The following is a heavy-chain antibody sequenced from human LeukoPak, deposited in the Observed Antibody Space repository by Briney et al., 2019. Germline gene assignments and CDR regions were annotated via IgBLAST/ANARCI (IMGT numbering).Heavy chain of an antibody. CDR1: GFTFSSYA. J-gene: IGHJ4*02. CDR3: AKRSVVPAATHFDY. V-gene: IGHV3-23*01. CDR2: ISGSGGST. D-gene: IGHD2-2*01. Sequence: GGSLRPSCAASGFTFSSYAMSWVRQAPGKGLEWVSGISGSGGSTYYADSVKGRFTISRDNSKNTLYLQMNSLRAEDTAVYYCAKRSVVPAATHFDYWGQGTLVTVSS.